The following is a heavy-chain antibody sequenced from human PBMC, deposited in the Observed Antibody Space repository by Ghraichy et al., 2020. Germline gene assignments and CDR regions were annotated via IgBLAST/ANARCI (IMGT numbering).Heavy chain of an antibody. V-gene: IGHV4-59*02. Sequence: SETLSLTCTVSGGSVNNYYWTWIRQPPGKGLEWIAYIYNSGSTDYNPSLKSRVTISVDTSKNQISLKLSSVTAADTAVYYCASGSGSYYDFAHWGQGTLVTVSA. CDR1: GGSVNNYY. CDR3: ASGSGSYYDFAH. J-gene: IGHJ5*02. CDR2: IYNSGST. D-gene: IGHD3-10*01.